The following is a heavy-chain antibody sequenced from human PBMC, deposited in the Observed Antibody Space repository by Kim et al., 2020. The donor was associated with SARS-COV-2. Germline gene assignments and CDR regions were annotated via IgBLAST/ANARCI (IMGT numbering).Heavy chain of an antibody. D-gene: IGHD5-18*01. Sequence: ASVKVTCKASGYTFTGYYMHWVRQAPGQGLELMGRINPNSGGTNYAQKFQGRVTMIRDTSISTAYIELIRLRPDDTAVYYCSGSPRGYSLSVAFAIWVQG. J-gene: IGHJ3*02. CDR2: INPNSGGT. V-gene: IGHV1-2*06. CDR3: SGSPRGYSLSVAFAI. CDR1: GYTFTGYY.